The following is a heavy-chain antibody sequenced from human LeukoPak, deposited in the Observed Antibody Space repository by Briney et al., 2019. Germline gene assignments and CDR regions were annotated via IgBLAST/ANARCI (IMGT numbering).Heavy chain of an antibody. J-gene: IGHJ5*02. D-gene: IGHD5-18*01. CDR3: ARGPTRTWIQLWSAYNWFDP. CDR2: IYTSGST. CDR1: GGSISSYY. Sequence: PSETLSLTCTVSGGSISSYYWSWIRQPAGKGLEWIGRIYTSGSTNYNPSLKSRVTISVDTSKNQFSLKLSSVTAADTAVYYCARGPTRTWIQLWSAYNWFDPWGQGTLVTVSS. V-gene: IGHV4-4*07.